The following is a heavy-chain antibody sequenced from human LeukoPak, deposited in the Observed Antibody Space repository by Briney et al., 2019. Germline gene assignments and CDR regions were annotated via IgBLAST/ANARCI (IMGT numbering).Heavy chain of an antibody. V-gene: IGHV1-2*02. D-gene: IGHD6-19*01. Sequence: ASVKVSCKASGYXFTGYYIHWVRQAPGQGLEWMGWINPNSGATDYAQKFQDRVTVTRDTSISTAYMDLSGLTSDDTAVYYCARGIAVAGNDYWGQGTLVTVSS. CDR3: ARGIAVAGNDY. J-gene: IGHJ4*02. CDR2: INPNSGAT. CDR1: GYXFTGYY.